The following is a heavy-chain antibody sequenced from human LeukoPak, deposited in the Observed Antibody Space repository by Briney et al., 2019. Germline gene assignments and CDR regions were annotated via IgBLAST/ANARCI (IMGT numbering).Heavy chain of an antibody. Sequence: GASVKVSCKASGYTFTSYDINWVRQATGQGLEWMGWMNPNSGNTGYAQKFQGRVTMTRNTSISTAYMELSSLRSKDTAVYYCARSGSTLISWFDPWGQGTLVTVSS. CDR2: MNPNSGNT. J-gene: IGHJ5*02. CDR3: ARSGSTLISWFDP. CDR1: GYTFTSYD. D-gene: IGHD2-2*01. V-gene: IGHV1-8*01.